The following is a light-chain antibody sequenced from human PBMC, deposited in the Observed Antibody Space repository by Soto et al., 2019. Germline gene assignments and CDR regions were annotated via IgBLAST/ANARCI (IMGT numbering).Light chain of an antibody. CDR1: GSNIGSNY. J-gene: IGLJ2*01. CDR3: AAWDDSLKV. V-gene: IGLV1-47*01. CDR2: KNN. Sequence: QSVLTQPPSASGTPGQRGTISCSGSGSNIGSNYVYWYQQLPGAAPKLLIYKNNQRPSGVPDRFSGSKSGTSASRAISGLRSEDEADYYCAAWDDSLKVFGGGTKVTVL.